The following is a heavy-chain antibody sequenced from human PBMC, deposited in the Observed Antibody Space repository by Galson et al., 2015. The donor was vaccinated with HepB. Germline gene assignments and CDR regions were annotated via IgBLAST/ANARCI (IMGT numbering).Heavy chain of an antibody. CDR3: ARVTSIYDFSSSAYSYYYYGMDV. D-gene: IGHD2-2*01. CDR2: INTNTGTP. V-gene: IGHV7-4-1*02. J-gene: IGHJ6*02. CDR1: GYSFTNYG. Sequence: SVKVSCKASGYSFTNYGINWVRQAPGQGLEWMGGINTNTGTPTYAQGFTGRFVFSLDTSVRTAYLQISSLKTEDTAVYYCARVTSIYDFSSSAYSYYYYGMDVWGQGTTVTVSS.